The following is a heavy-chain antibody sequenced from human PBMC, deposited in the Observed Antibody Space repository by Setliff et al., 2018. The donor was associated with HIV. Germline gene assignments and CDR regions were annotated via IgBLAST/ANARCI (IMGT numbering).Heavy chain of an antibody. CDR3: ARAPSTMIVVVNHLPLAAFAL. CDR2: IYYSGNT. J-gene: IGHJ3*01. CDR1: DGSISRQY. V-gene: IGHV4-59*11. Sequence: PSETLSLTCTVSDGSISRQYWSWIRQHPGKGLEWVGSIYYSGNTNYNPSLKSRVTISVDTSKNKLSLKMTSVTAADTAVYYCARAPSTMIVVVNHLPLAAFALWGQGTMVTVSS. D-gene: IGHD3-22*01.